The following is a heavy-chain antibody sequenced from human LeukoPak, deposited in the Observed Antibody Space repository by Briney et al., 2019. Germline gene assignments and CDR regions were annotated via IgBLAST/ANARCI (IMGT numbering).Heavy chain of an antibody. V-gene: IGHV4-4*02. CDR1: GGSISSSNW. CDR2: IYHSGST. CDR3: ARVMGTRYYDIFLAEGWFDP. D-gene: IGHD3-9*01. J-gene: IGHJ5*02. Sequence: SETLSLTCAVSGGSISSSNWWSWVRQPPGKGLEWIGEIYHSGSTNYNPSLKSRVTISVDKSKNQFSLKLSSVTAADTAVYYCARVMGTRYYDIFLAEGWFDPWGQGTLVTVSS.